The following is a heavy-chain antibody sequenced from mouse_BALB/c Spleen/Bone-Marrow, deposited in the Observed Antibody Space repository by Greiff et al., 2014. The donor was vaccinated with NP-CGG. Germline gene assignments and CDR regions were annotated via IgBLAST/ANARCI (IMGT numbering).Heavy chain of an antibody. CDR3: ARFTTTVVVDAMDY. Sequence: DVKLQESGGGLVQPGGSRKLSCAASGFTFSDYGMAWVRQAPGKGPEWVAFISNLAYSIYYADTVTGRFTISRENAKNTLYLEMSSLRSEDTAMYYCARFTTTVVVDAMDYWGQGTSVTVSS. CDR2: ISNLAYSI. D-gene: IGHD1-1*01. CDR1: GFTFSDYG. V-gene: IGHV5-15*02. J-gene: IGHJ4*01.